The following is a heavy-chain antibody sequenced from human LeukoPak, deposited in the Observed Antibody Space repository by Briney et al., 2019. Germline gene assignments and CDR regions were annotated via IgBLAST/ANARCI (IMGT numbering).Heavy chain of an antibody. V-gene: IGHV3-23*01. Sequence: PGGSLRLSCAASGFTFSSYAMSWVRQAPGKGLEWVSATSGSGGSTYYADSVKGRFTISRDISKNTLYLQMNSLRAEDTAVYYCAKGGAAAGTGYYYYYMDVWGKGTTVTVSS. CDR2: TSGSGGST. CDR3: AKGGAAAGTGYYYYYMDV. CDR1: GFTFSSYA. D-gene: IGHD6-13*01. J-gene: IGHJ6*03.